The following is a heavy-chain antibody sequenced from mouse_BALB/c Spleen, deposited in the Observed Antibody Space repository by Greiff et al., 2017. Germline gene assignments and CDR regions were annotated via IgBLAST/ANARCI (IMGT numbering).Heavy chain of an antibody. CDR1: GFSLTSYG. V-gene: IGHV2-2*02. CDR2: IWSGGST. J-gene: IGHJ2*01. CDR3: ARKRYDRNYFDY. Sequence: VKLMESGPGLVQPSQSLSITCTVSGFSLTSYGVHWVRQSPGKGLEWLGVIWSGGSTDYNAAFISRLSISKDNSKSQVFFKMNSLQANDTAIYYCARKRYDRNYFDYWGQGTTLTVSS. D-gene: IGHD2-14*01.